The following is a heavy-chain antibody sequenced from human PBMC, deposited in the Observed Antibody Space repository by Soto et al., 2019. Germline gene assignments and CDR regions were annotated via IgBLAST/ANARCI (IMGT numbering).Heavy chain of an antibody. J-gene: IGHJ4*01. D-gene: IGHD4-17*01. CDR2: ISVYNGHT. V-gene: IGHV1-18*01. CDR1: GYTFSSYG. Sequence: QVHLMQSGAEVKSPGASVRVSCKASGYTFSSYGVSWVRQAPGQGLEFMGWISVYNGHTNYAQKFQGRVTMTTDTSTSTAYMELRSLRSADTTVYFCARCDFGDYVPPRDHWGHGTLVTVSA. CDR3: ARCDFGDYVPPRDH.